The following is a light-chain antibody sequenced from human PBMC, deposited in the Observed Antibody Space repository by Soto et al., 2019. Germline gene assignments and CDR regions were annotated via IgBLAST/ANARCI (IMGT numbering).Light chain of an antibody. CDR2: DAS. CDR1: QTIRNY. J-gene: IGKJ2*01. V-gene: IGKV1-39*01. Sequence: DIQMTQSPSLLSASVGARVTITCRSNQTIRNYLNWYQQKPGKAPNLLIHDASSLQNGVPSRFSGRVFGTDFTLTINDLQVADFATYYCQHSYNTPRAFGQGTKIEI. CDR3: QHSYNTPRA.